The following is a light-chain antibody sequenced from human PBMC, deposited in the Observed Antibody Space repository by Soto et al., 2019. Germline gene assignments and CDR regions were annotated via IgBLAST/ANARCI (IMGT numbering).Light chain of an antibody. Sequence: EIVMTQSPDTLSVSPGDRAILSCRASQSVSSHVAWYQQKPGQAPRLLIYGASTRATGIPASFSGSGSGTEFTLTISSLQSEDFAVYYCQQYNNWPRGTFGQGTKVDIK. CDR3: QQYNNWPRGT. J-gene: IGKJ1*01. CDR1: QSVSSH. CDR2: GAS. V-gene: IGKV3-15*01.